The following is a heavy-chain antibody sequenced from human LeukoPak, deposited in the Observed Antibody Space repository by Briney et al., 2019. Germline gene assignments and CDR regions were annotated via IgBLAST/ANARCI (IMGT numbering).Heavy chain of an antibody. Sequence: SETLSLTCAVYGGSFSGYYWSWIRQPPGKGLEWIGSIYYSGSTYYNPSLKSRVTISVDTSKNQFSLKLSSVTAADTAVYYCARQGGGRYSYEDYWGQGTLVTVSS. V-gene: IGHV4-34*01. CDR2: IYYSGST. J-gene: IGHJ4*02. D-gene: IGHD5-18*01. CDR3: ARQGGGRYSYEDY. CDR1: GGSFSGYY.